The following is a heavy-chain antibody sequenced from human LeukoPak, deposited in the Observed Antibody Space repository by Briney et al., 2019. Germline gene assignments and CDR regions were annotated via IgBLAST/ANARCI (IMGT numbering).Heavy chain of an antibody. J-gene: IGHJ4*02. CDR1: GFTFSSYA. CDR3: ARDRVGAYYFDY. D-gene: IGHD1-26*01. CDR2: ISYDGSNK. V-gene: IGHV3-30*04. Sequence: GGSLRLSCAASGFTFSSYAMHWVRQAPGKGLEWVAVISYDGSNKYYADSVKGRFTISRDNSKNTLYLQMNSLRAEDTAVYYCARDRVGAYYFDYWGQGTLLTVSS.